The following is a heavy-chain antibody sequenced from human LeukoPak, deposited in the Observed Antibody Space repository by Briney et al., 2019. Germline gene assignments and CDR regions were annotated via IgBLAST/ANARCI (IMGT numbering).Heavy chain of an antibody. CDR3: ARALRGYSYGFS. CDR2: ISSSSSYI. V-gene: IGHV3-21*01. J-gene: IGHJ5*02. Sequence: GGSLRLSCAASGFTFSSYSMNWVRQAPGKGLEWVSSISSSSSYIHYADSVKGRFTISRDNAKNSLYLQMDSLRAEDTAVYYCARALRGYSYGFSWGQGTLVTVSS. D-gene: IGHD5-18*01. CDR1: GFTFSSYS.